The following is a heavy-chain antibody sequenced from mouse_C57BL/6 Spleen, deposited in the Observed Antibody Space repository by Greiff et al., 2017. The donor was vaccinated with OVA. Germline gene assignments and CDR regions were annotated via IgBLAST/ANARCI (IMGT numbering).Heavy chain of an antibody. CDR3: ASGVTTYYCAMDY. CDR1: GYTFTSYW. V-gene: IGHV1-53*01. CDR2: INPSNGGT. D-gene: IGHD2-2*01. Sequence: QVQLQQPGTELVKPGASVKLSCKASGYTFTSYWMHWVKQRPGQGLEWIGNINPSNGGTNYNEKFKSKATLTVDKSSSTAYMQLSSLTSEDAAVYYCASGVTTYYCAMDYWGQGTSVTVSS. J-gene: IGHJ4*01.